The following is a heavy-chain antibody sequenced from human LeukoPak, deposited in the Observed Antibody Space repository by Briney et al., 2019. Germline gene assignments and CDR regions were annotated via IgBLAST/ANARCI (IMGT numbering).Heavy chain of an antibody. J-gene: IGHJ6*02. CDR1: GDPVNSYY. V-gene: IGHV4-59*02. CDR3: ARMLRGSSWPGTPDYYYGMDV. Sequence: PSETLSLTCSVSGDPVNSYYWGWIRQPPGKGLEWIGYIYYSGSTNYNPSLKSRVTISVDTSKKQFSMKLTSMTAADTAVYYCARMLRGSSWPGTPDYYYGMDVWGQGTTVTVSS. CDR2: IYYSGST. D-gene: IGHD6-13*01.